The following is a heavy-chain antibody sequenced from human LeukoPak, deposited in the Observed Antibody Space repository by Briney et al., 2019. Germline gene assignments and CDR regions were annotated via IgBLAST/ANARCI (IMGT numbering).Heavy chain of an antibody. V-gene: IGHV4-34*01. CDR1: GGSFSGYY. CDR2: INHSGST. D-gene: IGHD3-22*01. J-gene: IGHJ4*02. Sequence: SETLSLTCAVYGGSFSGYYWSWIRQPPGRGLEWIGEINHSGSTNYNPSLKSRVTISVDTSKNQFSLKLSSVTAADTAVYYCADSLGYYDSSGLKTRTDYWGQGTLVTVSS. CDR3: ADSLGYYDSSGLKTRTDY.